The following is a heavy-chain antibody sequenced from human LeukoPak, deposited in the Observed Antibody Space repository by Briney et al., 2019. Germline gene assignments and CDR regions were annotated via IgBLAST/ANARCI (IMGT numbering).Heavy chain of an antibody. V-gene: IGHV3-20*04. CDR2: INWNAGST. J-gene: IGHJ4*02. CDR1: GFTFDDYG. D-gene: IGHD1-26*01. Sequence: GGSLRLSCAASGFTFDDYGMSWVRQAPGRGLGWVSGINWNAGSTGYADSVKGRFTISRDNAKNSLYLQMNSLRADDTAFYYCARDDAGATTREVWFDYWGQGTLVTVSS. CDR3: ARDDAGATTREVWFDY.